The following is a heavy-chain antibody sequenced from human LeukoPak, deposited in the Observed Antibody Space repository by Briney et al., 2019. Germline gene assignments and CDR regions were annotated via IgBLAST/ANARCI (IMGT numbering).Heavy chain of an antibody. V-gene: IGHV3-74*01. Sequence: PGGSLRLSCAASGFTFSNYWMHWVRQAPGKGLMWVSHINSDGSTTNYADSVKGRFSISRDNAKNTLYLQMNSLRAEDTAVYYCTRGIDGTGRSNWGQGTLVTVSS. CDR1: GFTFSNYW. CDR2: INSDGSTT. CDR3: TRGIDGTGRSN. D-gene: IGHD5-24*01. J-gene: IGHJ4*02.